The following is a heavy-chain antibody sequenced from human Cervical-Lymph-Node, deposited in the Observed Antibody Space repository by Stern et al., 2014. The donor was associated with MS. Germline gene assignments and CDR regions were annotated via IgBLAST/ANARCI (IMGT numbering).Heavy chain of an antibody. V-gene: IGHV3-11*01. CDR2: ITSGGSNK. CDR1: GFTFSDYY. Sequence: QLVQSGGGLVKPGGSLRLSCAASGFTFSDYYMSWIRQAPGKGLEWVSYITSGGSNKVYEDSVTGRFTSSRDNAKNSLDLQLNRLTAEDTAVYYCARHPHGYWYFDLWGRGTLVTVSS. J-gene: IGHJ2*01. CDR3: ARHPHGYWYFDL.